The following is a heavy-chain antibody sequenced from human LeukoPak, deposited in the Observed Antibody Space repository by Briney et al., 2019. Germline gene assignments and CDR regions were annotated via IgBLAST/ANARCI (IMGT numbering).Heavy chain of an antibody. CDR1: GCSFSNHY. J-gene: IGHJ4*02. CDR2: INEDGSNK. V-gene: IGHV3-7*01. D-gene: IGHD6-19*01. CDR3: TRVIVAVPGYFDYFDF. Sequence: GGSLRLSCTASGCSFSNHYMRWTRQAPGKGLEWVANINEDGSNKLHLASVNGQFTVYRDNARNSLYLQMNSLRVEDTAVYYCTRVIVAVPGYFDYFDFWGEGVLVSVSS.